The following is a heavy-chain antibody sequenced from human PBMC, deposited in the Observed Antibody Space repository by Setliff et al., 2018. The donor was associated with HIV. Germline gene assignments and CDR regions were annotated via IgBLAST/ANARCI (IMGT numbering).Heavy chain of an antibody. J-gene: IGHJ4*02. CDR1: GFTFNDYA. CDR3: VKNLYTEMWGEIFDS. V-gene: IGHV3-33*06. Sequence: GGSLRLSCAASGFTFNDYATHWVRQAPGKGLEWVAVIWHDGSNQYYADSVKGRFTISRDNSRNAQYLQMNSLSVEDTAVYYCVKNLYTEMWGEIFDSWGRGTLVTVSS. CDR2: IWHDGSNQ. D-gene: IGHD3-16*01.